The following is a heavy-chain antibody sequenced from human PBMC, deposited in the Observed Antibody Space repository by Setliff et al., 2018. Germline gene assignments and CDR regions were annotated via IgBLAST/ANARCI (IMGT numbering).Heavy chain of an antibody. D-gene: IGHD1-1*01. Sequence: PSETLSLTCSVSGDSISSSGYSSRSYYWAWIRQPPGKGLEWVGRIYYSGNTYYNAPLKGRLTISVDTAQNQFSLRLTSVTAADTAVYYCARTGTYRYFDYWGQGALVTVSS. J-gene: IGHJ4*02. V-gene: IGHV4-39*01. CDR1: GDSISSSGYSSRSYY. CDR2: IYYSGNT. CDR3: ARTGTYRYFDY.